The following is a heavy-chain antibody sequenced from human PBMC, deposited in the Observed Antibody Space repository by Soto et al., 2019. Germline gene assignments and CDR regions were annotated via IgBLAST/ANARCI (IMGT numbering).Heavy chain of an antibody. J-gene: IGHJ6*02. V-gene: IGHV3-30*18. CDR2: ISYDGSNK. CDR1: EVTLSSYG. D-gene: IGHD6-19*01. Sequence: CGALEVTLSSYGMHWIRQAPGKGLEWVAVISYDGSNKYYADSVKGRFTISRDNSKNTLYLQMNSLRAEDTAVYYCAKVGQWLVEYYYYYGMDVWGQGTTVTVSS. CDR3: AKVGQWLVEYYYYYGMDV.